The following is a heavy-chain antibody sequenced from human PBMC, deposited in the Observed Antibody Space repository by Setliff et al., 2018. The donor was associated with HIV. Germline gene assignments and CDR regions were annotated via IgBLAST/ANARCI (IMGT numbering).Heavy chain of an antibody. D-gene: IGHD3-10*01. J-gene: IGHJ4*02. CDR2: IKSKADGGTT. V-gene: IGHV3-15*01. CDR3: TRSYYH. Sequence: GGSLRLSCAASGFIFSNARMNWVRQAPGRGLEWVGRIKSKADGGTTDYAATVKGRFTISRDDSKRMVYLEMNSLTSEDTAVYFCTRSYYHWGQGTRVTVSS. CDR1: GFIFSNAR.